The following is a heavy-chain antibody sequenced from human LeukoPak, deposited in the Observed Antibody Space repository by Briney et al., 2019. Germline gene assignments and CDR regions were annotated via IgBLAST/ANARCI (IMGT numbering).Heavy chain of an antibody. D-gene: IGHD2-15*01. CDR1: GFTFSSYG. CDR3: AKGSGYYYYYMDV. Sequence: GGSLRLSCAASGFTFSSYGMHWVRQAPGKGLEWVAFIRYDGSNKYYADSVKGRFTISRDNSKNSLYLQMNSLRAEDTAVYYCAKGSGYYYYYMDVWGKGTTVTVSS. J-gene: IGHJ6*03. V-gene: IGHV3-30*02. CDR2: IRYDGSNK.